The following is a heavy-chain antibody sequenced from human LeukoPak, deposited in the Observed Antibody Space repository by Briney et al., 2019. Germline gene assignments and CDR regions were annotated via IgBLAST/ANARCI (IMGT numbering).Heavy chain of an antibody. V-gene: IGHV1-69*04. CDR3: ARDRVTTGPFDY. CDR2: IIPILGIA. J-gene: IGHJ4*02. D-gene: IGHD4-17*01. CDR1: GGTFXSYA. Sequence: ASVKVSCKASGGTFXSYAISWVRQXPGQGXXWXGRIIPILGIANYAQKFQGRVTITADKSTSTAYMELSSLRSEDTAVYYCARDRVTTGPFDYWGQGTLVTVSS.